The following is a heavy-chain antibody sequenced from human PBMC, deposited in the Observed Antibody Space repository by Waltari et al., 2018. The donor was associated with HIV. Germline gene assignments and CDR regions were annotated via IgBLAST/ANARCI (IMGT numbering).Heavy chain of an antibody. CDR1: GFPFGGYG. CDR2: IKEDGGLE. D-gene: IGHD5-12*01. CDR3: VRDGPFVDVEY. Sequence: EVQLVESGGGLVQPGGSLRLSCAASGFPFGGYGMSWVRQAPGKGLEWVANIKEDGGLEYYVDSVKGRFTISRDNPKNLLFLQMNSLRVEDTAVYYCVRDGPFVDVEYWGQGTLVTVSS. J-gene: IGHJ4*02. V-gene: IGHV3-7*01.